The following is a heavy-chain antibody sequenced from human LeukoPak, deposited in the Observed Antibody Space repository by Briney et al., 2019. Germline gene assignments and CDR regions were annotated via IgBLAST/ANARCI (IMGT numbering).Heavy chain of an antibody. CDR2: IKYDGSSK. D-gene: IGHD3-3*01. J-gene: IGHJ6*03. CDR3: GRESYSYDFWSGSSGRDYMDV. CDR1: GFTFSSYA. Sequence: PGRSLRLSCAASGFTFSSYAMHWVRQAPGKGLEWVAGIKYDGSSKYYADSVKGRFTISRDNSKNTLYLQMNSLRAEDTAVYYCGRESYSYDFWSGSSGRDYMDVWGKGTTVSVSS. V-gene: IGHV3-30*04.